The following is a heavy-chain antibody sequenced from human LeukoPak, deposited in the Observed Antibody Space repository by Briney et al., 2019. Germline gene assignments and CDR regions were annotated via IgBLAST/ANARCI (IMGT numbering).Heavy chain of an antibody. D-gene: IGHD3-22*01. V-gene: IGHV3-15*01. Sequence: PGGSLRLSCVASGLTFNNAWMNWVRQAPGKGLEWVGRIYRKTDGGTTEHAAPVKGRFTISRDDSKNTLYLQMNSLKTEDTAVYYCTTGSNRYDSSDFDHWGQGTLVTVSS. CDR3: TTGSNRYDSSDFDH. CDR2: IYRKTDGGTT. J-gene: IGHJ4*02. CDR1: GLTFNNAW.